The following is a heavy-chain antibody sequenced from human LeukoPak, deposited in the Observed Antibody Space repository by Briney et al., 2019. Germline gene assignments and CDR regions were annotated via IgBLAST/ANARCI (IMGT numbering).Heavy chain of an antibody. CDR2: ISGTGGNT. V-gene: IGHV3-23*01. Sequence: GGSLRLSCAASGFTFSSYAMSWVRQAPGQGLEWVSGISGTGGNTYYADSVKGRFTISRDNSKNTLYLQMSTLRAEDTAIYYCAKSRGSSTSAYAMDVWGQGTTVTVSS. CDR1: GFTFSSYA. D-gene: IGHD2-2*01. CDR3: AKSRGSSTSAYAMDV. J-gene: IGHJ6*02.